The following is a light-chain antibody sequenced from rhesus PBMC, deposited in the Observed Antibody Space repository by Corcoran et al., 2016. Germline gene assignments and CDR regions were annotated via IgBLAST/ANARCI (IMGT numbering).Light chain of an antibody. Sequence: DIQMTQSPSSLSASVGDTVTITCQASQGISKYLAWYQQKPGKAPKLLSYDASTLQSGVPSRFSASGSGTEFTLTISSLQPEDFATYYCQQHNSYPRTFGQGTKVEIK. J-gene: IGKJ1*01. CDR2: DAS. V-gene: IGKV1-25*01. CDR1: QGISKY. CDR3: QQHNSYPRT.